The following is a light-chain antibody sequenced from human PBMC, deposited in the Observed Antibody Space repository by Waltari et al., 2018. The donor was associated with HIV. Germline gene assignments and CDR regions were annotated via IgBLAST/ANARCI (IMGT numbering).Light chain of an antibody. CDR1: SSNIGNNY. V-gene: IGLV1-51*01. Sequence: QSVLTQPPSVSAAPGQKVTISCSGSSSNIGNNYVSWYQQLPGTAPKLLINDNNKLPAGIPDRVSGSKAGTSATLGITGLQTGDEADYYCGTWDSSLSAGGVFGGGTKLTVL. J-gene: IGLJ2*01. CDR3: GTWDSSLSAGGV. CDR2: DNN.